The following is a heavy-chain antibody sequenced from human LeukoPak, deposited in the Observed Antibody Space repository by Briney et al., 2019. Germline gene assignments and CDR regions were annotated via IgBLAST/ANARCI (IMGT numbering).Heavy chain of an antibody. Sequence: GGSLRLSCAASRFTFGSYWMSWVRQAPGKGLEWVANIKQDGSETYCVDSVKGRFTISRDNAKNSLYLQMNSLRAEDTAVYYCAPNSATGTIGYWGQGTLVTVSS. CDR3: APNSATGTIGY. D-gene: IGHD1-1*01. J-gene: IGHJ4*02. CDR1: RFTFGSYW. V-gene: IGHV3-7*01. CDR2: IKQDGSET.